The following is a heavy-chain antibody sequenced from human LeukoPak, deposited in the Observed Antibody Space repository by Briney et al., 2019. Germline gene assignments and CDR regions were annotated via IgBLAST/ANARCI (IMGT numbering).Heavy chain of an antibody. D-gene: IGHD2-15*01. J-gene: IGHJ5*02. CDR3: ARATQPGFDP. CDR2: ISSDSGAR. Sequence: PGGSLRLSCGASGLTFSTYSMNWVRQAPGKGLEWVSYISSDSGARYYADSVKGRFTICRDNAKNSLYLQMNSLRAEDTAVYYCARATQPGFDPWGQGTLVTVSS. CDR1: GLTFSTYS. V-gene: IGHV3-48*01.